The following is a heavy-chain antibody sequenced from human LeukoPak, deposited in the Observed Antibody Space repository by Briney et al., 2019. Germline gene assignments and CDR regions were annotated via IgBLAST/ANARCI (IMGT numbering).Heavy chain of an antibody. CDR3: ARGSHEYDRSGYSFDY. CDR2: IYYTGNT. V-gene: IGHV4-31*03. J-gene: IGHJ4*02. D-gene: IGHD3-22*01. CDR1: GGSITGDGYL. Sequence: SETLSLTCTVSGGSITGDGYLWSWIRQHPGKGLEWIGDIYYTGNTKYNPSLKSRLIISVDTSKNQFSLRLTSVTAADTAVYHCARGSHEYDRSGYSFDYWGQGSSVTVSS.